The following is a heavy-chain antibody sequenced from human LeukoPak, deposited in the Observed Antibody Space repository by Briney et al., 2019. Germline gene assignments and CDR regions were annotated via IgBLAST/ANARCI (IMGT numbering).Heavy chain of an antibody. Sequence: GGSLRLSCAASGFTVSNNYMHWVRQAPGKGLEWVSLIYSGGTTYYADSVKGRFTISRDGSKSTLYLQTNSLRVEDTAVYYCARDPPAVTANTYGWGQGTLVTVSS. D-gene: IGHD5-18*01. CDR1: GFTVSNNY. V-gene: IGHV3-66*01. CDR2: IYSGGTT. CDR3: ARDPPAVTANTYG. J-gene: IGHJ4*02.